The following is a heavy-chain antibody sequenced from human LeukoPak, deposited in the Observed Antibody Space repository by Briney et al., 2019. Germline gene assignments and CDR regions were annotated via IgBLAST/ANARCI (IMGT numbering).Heavy chain of an antibody. D-gene: IGHD4-17*01. J-gene: IGHJ4*02. V-gene: IGHV1-69*05. CDR1: GGTFSSYA. CDR3: ASYDYGDYGPDY. Sequence: SVKVSCKASGGTFSSYAISWVRQAPGQGLEWMGGIIPIFGTANYAQKFQGRVTITTDESTSTAYMELSSLRSEDTAVYYCASYDYGDYGPDYWGQGALVTVSS. CDR2: IIPIFGTA.